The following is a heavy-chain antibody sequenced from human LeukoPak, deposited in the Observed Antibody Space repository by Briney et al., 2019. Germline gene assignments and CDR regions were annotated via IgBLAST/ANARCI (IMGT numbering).Heavy chain of an antibody. CDR1: GDTFTSFG. J-gene: IGHJ3*02. D-gene: IGHD3-16*02. CDR2: ISAYNGDT. CDR3: AREARGTRSTWDALDI. Sequence: ASVKVSCKLSGDTFTSFGFSWVRQAPGQGFEWMGWISAYNGDTDFAQRFQGRVTMTTDTSTSTVYMELGSLTSDDTAGYYCAREARGTRSTWDALDIWGQGTMVTVSS. V-gene: IGHV1-18*01.